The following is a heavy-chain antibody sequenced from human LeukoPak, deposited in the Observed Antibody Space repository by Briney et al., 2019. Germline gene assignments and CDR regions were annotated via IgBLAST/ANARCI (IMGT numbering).Heavy chain of an antibody. V-gene: IGHV4-4*07. CDR2: IYTSGST. D-gene: IGHD3-10*01. J-gene: IGHJ6*03. Sequence: SETLSLTCAVYGGSFSGYYWSWIRQPAGKGLEWIGRIYTSGSTNYNPSLKSRVTMSVDTSKSQFSLKLISVTVADTAVYYCARDAGAYYYYYMDVWGKGTTVTVSS. CDR3: ARDAGAYYYYYMDV. CDR1: GGSFSGYY.